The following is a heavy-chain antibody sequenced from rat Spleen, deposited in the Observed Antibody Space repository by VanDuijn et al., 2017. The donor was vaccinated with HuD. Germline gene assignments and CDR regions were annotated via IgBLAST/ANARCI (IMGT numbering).Heavy chain of an antibody. CDR2: IQSGGST. Sequence: QVQLKESGPGLVQPSQTLSLTCTVSGFSLTSYHVSWVRQPPGKGLEWMGRIQSGGSTDYNSALKSRLSIRRDTYKCQVFLKMNSLQTKDTATYYCARDGGELGYWGQGIMVTVSS. V-gene: IGHV2S1*01. D-gene: IGHD4-3*01. CDR3: ARDGGELGY. J-gene: IGHJ2*01. CDR1: GFSLTSYH.